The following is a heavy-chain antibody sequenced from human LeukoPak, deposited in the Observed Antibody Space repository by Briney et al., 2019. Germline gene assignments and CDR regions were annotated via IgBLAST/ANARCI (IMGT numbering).Heavy chain of an antibody. CDR1: GFTFSSYG. CDR3: AKEDIVVVPAAIRRSYYYYGMDV. CDR2: ISYDGSNK. V-gene: IGHV3-30*18. Sequence: GRSLRLSCAASGFTFSSYGMHWVRQAPGKGLEWVAVISYDGSNKYYADSVKGRFTISRDNSKNTLYLQMNSLRAEDTAVYYCAKEDIVVVPAAIRRSYYYYGMDVWGKGTTVTLSS. D-gene: IGHD2-2*01. J-gene: IGHJ6*04.